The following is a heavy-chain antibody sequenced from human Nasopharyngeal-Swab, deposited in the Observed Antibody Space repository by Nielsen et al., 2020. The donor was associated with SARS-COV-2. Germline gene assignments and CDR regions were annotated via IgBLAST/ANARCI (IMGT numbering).Heavy chain of an antibody. CDR1: GGTFSSYA. V-gene: IGHV1-69*13. CDR3: ARKPQLLWAEYYFDY. Sequence: SVKVSCKASGGTFSSYAISWVRQAPGQGLEWMGGIIPIFGTANYAQKFQGRVTITADESTSTAYMELNSLRSEDTAVYYCARKPQLLWAEYYFDYWGQGTLVTVSS. D-gene: IGHD3-10*01. CDR2: IIPIFGTA. J-gene: IGHJ4*02.